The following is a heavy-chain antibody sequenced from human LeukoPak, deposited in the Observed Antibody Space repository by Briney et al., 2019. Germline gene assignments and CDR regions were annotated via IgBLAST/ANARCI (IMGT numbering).Heavy chain of an antibody. D-gene: IGHD6-19*01. Sequence: ASVKVSCKASGYTFTSYDINWVQQATGQGLEWMGWMNPNSGNTGYAQKFQGRVTMTRNTSISTAYMELSSLRSEDTAMYYCAIPGYSSGWYNNYFDYWGQGTLVTVSS. V-gene: IGHV1-8*01. J-gene: IGHJ4*02. CDR3: AIPGYSSGWYNNYFDY. CDR1: GYTFTSYD. CDR2: MNPNSGNT.